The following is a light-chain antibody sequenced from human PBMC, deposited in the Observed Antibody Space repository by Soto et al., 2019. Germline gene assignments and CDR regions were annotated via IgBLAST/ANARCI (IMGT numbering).Light chain of an antibody. Sequence: IQLTQSPSSLSASVGDRVTITCRASQGIGFYLAWYQQKPGSAPQLLIYAASTLQSGVPSRFSGSGSGTNFTLTISRLQSEDSATYYCQQYYSYPRTFGQGTKVEIK. CDR3: QQYYSYPRT. CDR1: QGIGFY. V-gene: IGKV1-9*01. J-gene: IGKJ1*01. CDR2: AAS.